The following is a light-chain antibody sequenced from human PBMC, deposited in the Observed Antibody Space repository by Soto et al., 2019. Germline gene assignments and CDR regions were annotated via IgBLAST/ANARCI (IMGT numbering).Light chain of an antibody. Sequence: DIQMTQSPSSLSASVGDRVTITCRASQGISNYLAWYQQKPGKVPKLLIYAASTLQSGVPSRFSGSGSGTDFTLTISSLQPEDVATYYCHEYKSAPSLTFGGGTKVEIK. CDR1: QGISNY. J-gene: IGKJ4*01. CDR3: HEYKSAPSLT. CDR2: AAS. V-gene: IGKV1-27*01.